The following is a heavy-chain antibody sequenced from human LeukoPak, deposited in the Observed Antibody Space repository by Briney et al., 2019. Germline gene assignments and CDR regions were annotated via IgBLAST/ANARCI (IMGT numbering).Heavy chain of an antibody. CDR3: ARAGYYRFDY. J-gene: IGHJ4*02. D-gene: IGHD3-10*01. CDR2: INSDGSTI. V-gene: IGHV3-74*01. Sequence: GGTLRLSCAASGFTFSSYWMSWVRQAPGKGLMWLSRINSDGSTIDYADSVKGRFTTSRDNAKNTLYLQMNSLRAEDTAVYYCARAGYYRFDYWGQGTLVTVSS. CDR1: GFTFSSYW.